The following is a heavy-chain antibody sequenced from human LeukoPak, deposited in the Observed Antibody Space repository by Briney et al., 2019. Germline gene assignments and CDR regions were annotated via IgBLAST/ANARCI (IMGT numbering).Heavy chain of an antibody. CDR2: TYYRSKWYN. D-gene: IGHD6-13*01. CDR1: GDSVSSNSAA. J-gene: IGHJ4*02. CDR3: ARAWRYTSSWSTPFDY. V-gene: IGHV6-1*01. Sequence: SQTLSLTCAISGDSVSSNSAAWNWIRQSPSRGLEWLGRTYYRSKWYNDYAVSVKSRITINPDTSKNQFSLQLNSVTPDDTAVYYCARAWRYTSSWSTPFDYWGQGTLVTVSS.